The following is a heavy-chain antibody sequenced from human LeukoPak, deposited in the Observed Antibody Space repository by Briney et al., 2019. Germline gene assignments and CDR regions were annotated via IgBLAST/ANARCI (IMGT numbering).Heavy chain of an antibody. J-gene: IGHJ4*02. V-gene: IGHV5-51*01. Sequence: GESLKISCKGSGYSFNSYWIAWVRQMPGKGLEWMGIIYPGDSDTRYSPSFQGQVTISADKSISTAYLQWSSLKASDTAMYYCARHHTTTVTTIFDYWGQGTLVTVSS. CDR3: ARHHTTTVTTIFDY. CDR2: IYPGDSDT. CDR1: GYSFNSYW. D-gene: IGHD4-11*01.